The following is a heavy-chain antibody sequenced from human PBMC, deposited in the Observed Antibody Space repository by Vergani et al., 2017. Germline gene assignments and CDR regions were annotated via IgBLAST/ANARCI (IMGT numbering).Heavy chain of an antibody. D-gene: IGHD5-12*01. V-gene: IGHV3-23*01. CDR2: ISGSGGST. CDR1: GFTFSTHA. CDR3: AXDHSGYDYWYFDY. Sequence: EVQLLESGGGLVQPGGSLRLSCVASGFTFSTHAMSWVCQAPGKGLEWVSGISGSGGSTDYTDSVKGRFTISRDISKNRLYLQMNSLGAEDTAVYYCAXDHSGYDYWYFDYWGKGTLVTVSS. J-gene: IGHJ4*02.